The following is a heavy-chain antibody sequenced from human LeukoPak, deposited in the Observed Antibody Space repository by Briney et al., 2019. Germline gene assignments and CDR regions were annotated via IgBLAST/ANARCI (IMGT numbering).Heavy chain of an antibody. V-gene: IGHV4-39*07. D-gene: IGHD5-18*01. CDR2: IFYTGRT. CDR3: ARARIQLWTFNPFDY. Sequence: PSETLSLTCTVSGDSITSSSYYWGWIRQSPGKGLAWIGSIFYTGRTYSNPSLRSRVSISVDTSTNQFSLKLKSVTAADTAVYYCARARIQLWTFNPFDYWGQGTLVTVSS. J-gene: IGHJ4*02. CDR1: GDSITSSSYY.